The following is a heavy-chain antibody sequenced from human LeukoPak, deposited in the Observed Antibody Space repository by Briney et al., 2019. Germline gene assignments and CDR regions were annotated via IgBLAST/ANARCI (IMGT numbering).Heavy chain of an antibody. D-gene: IGHD2-15*01. V-gene: IGHV4-39*07. CDR3: ATSYIGGFGKPDY. J-gene: IGHJ4*02. CDR2: IYYSGST. CDR1: GGSISSSSYY. Sequence: SETLPLTCTVSGGSISSSSYYWGWIRQPPGKGLEWIGSIYYSGSTYYNPSLKSRVTASVDTSKNQFSLKLSSVTAADTAVYYCATSYIGGFGKPDYWGQGTLVTVSS.